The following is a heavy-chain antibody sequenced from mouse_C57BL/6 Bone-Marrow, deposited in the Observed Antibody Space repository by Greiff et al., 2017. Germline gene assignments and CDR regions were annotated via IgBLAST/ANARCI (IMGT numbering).Heavy chain of an antibody. CDR1: GYTFTDYE. CDR2: IDPETGGT. CDR3: TREGIYYDYDGGGPAWFAY. V-gene: IGHV1-15*01. Sequence: VQLQQSGAELVRPGASVTLSCKASGYTFTDYEMHWVKQTPVHGLEWIGAIDPETGGTAYNQKFKGKAILTADKSSSTAYMELRSLTSEDSAVYYCTREGIYYDYDGGGPAWFAYGGQGTLVTVSA. J-gene: IGHJ3*01. D-gene: IGHD2-4*01.